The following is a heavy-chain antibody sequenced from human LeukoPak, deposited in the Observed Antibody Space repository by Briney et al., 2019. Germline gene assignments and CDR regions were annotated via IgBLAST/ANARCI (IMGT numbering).Heavy chain of an antibody. V-gene: IGHV4-39*01. CDR3: ARGSPQLVPRGDQDY. CDR2: IYYSGST. J-gene: IGHJ4*02. D-gene: IGHD6-13*01. Sequence: PSETLSLTCTVSGGSISSSSYYWGWIRQPPGKGLEWIGSIYYSGSTYYNPSLKSRVTISVDTSKNQFSLKLSSVTAADTAVYYCARGSPQLVPRGDQDYWGQGTLVTVSS. CDR1: GGSISSSSYY.